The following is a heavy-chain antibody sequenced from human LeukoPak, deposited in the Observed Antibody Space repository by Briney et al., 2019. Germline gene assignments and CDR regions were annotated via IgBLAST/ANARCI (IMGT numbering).Heavy chain of an antibody. V-gene: IGHV1-2*02. J-gene: IGHJ6*03. D-gene: IGHD3-3*01. Sequence: VASVKVSCKASGYTFTGYHMHWVRQAPGQGLEWMGWINPNSGGTNYAQKFQGRVTMTRDTSISTAYMELSRLRSDDTAVYYCARVRFLEWLREYYYYMDVWGKGTTVTVSS. CDR3: ARVRFLEWLREYYYYMDV. CDR2: INPNSGGT. CDR1: GYTFTGYH.